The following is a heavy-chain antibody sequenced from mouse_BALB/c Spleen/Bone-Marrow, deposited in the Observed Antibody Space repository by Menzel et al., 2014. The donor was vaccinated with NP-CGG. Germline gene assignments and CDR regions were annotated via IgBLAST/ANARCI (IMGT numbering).Heavy chain of an antibody. CDR3: AKEAILGPDC. D-gene: IGHD4-1*01. V-gene: IGHV1S56*01. CDR2: IYPGNVNT. Sequence: VQLQQSGPELVKPGASVRISCKASGYTFTSYYIHWVKQRPGQGLEWIGWIYPGNVNTKYNEKFKGKATLTADKSSSTAYMQLSSLTSEDSAVYFCAKEAILGPDCWGQGTTLTVSS. CDR1: GYTFTSYY. J-gene: IGHJ2*01.